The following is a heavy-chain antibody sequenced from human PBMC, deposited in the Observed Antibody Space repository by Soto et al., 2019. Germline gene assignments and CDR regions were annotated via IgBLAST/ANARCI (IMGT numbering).Heavy chain of an antibody. Sequence: QVQLVESGGGVVQPGRSLRLSCAASGFTFSIYAMHWVRQAPGKGLEWVAVISYDGSNKYYADSVKGRFTISRDNSKYTRYLQMNSLRAEDTAVYYCARARLDTPALDYWGQGTLVTVSS. D-gene: IGHD2-2*01. CDR3: ARARLDTPALDY. CDR1: GFTFSIYA. CDR2: ISYDGSNK. J-gene: IGHJ4*02. V-gene: IGHV3-30-3*01.